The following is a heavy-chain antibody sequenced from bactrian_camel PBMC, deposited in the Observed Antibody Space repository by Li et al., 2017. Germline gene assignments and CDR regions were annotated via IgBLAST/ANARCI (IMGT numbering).Heavy chain of an antibody. D-gene: IGHD7*01. Sequence: HVQLVESGGGLVQPGGSLRLSCEASGFTFSDYAMNWVRRAPGKGLEWVSGINHFGNETTYADSVKGRFTISRDNAKNTLYLQMNRLTTEDTAVYHCRTGWRAVSEEWTMWGQGTQVTVS. J-gene: IGHJ4*01. V-gene: IGHV3S6*01. CDR2: INHFGNET. CDR3: RTGWRAVSEEWTM. CDR1: GFTFSDYA.